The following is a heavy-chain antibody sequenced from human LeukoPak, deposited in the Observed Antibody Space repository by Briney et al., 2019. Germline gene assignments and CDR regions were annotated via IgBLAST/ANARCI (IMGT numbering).Heavy chain of an antibody. V-gene: IGHV1-69*05. Sequence: SVKVSCKACGGTFSSYVISWVRQAPGQGLEWMGRIIPIFGTANYAQKFQGRVTITTDESTSTAYMELSSLRSEDTAVYYCAKESSSSADWRILVVNYFDYWGQGTLVTVSS. CDR2: IIPIFGTA. CDR3: AKESSSSADWRILVVNYFDY. J-gene: IGHJ4*02. D-gene: IGHD6-13*01. CDR1: GGTFSSYV.